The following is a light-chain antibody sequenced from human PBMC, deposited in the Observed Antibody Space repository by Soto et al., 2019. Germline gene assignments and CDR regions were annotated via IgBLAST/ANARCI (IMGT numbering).Light chain of an antibody. J-gene: IGKJ1*01. CDR1: QSIGSW. CDR2: KAS. CDR3: QQYNNWPRT. Sequence: DIQMTQSPSILSASVGDRVTITCRASQSIGSWLAWYQHKPGKAPKLLIYKASSLESGVPLRFSGSGSGTEFTLTISSLQSEDFAVYYCQQYNNWPRTFAQGTKVDI. V-gene: IGKV1-5*03.